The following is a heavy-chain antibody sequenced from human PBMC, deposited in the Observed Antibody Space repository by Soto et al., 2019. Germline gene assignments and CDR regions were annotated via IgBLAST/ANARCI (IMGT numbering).Heavy chain of an antibody. CDR3: SGCSGGACHQNYGMDV. CDR2: ISPSTSHI. J-gene: IGHJ6*02. D-gene: IGHD2-15*01. V-gene: IGHV3-21*01. CDR1: GFTFSSCT. Sequence: EVHLVESGGGLVKPGGSLRLSCAVSGFTFSSCTMNWVRQAPGKGLEWVSSISPSTSHIYYADSVKGRFTISRDNAKKTLFLQRNSLRAEDTAVYYCSGCSGGACHQNYGMDVWGQGTTVTVSS.